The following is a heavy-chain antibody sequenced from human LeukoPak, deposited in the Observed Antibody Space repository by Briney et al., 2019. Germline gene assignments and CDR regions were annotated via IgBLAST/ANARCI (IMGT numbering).Heavy chain of an antibody. CDR1: GFTFSSYG. CDR2: ISYDGSNK. CDR3: AKEGDIVVVVAASLDY. J-gene: IGHJ4*02. Sequence: GRSLRLSCAASGFTFSSYGMHWVRQAPGKGLEWVAVISYDGSNKYYADSVKGRFTISRDNSKITLYLQMNSLRAEDTAVYYCAKEGDIVVVVAASLDYWGQGTLVTVSS. V-gene: IGHV3-30*18. D-gene: IGHD2-15*01.